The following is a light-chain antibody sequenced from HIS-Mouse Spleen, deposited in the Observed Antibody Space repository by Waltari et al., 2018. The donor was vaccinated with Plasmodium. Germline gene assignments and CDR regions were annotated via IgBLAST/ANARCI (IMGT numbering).Light chain of an antibody. CDR2: KVS. V-gene: IGKV2-30*01. CDR3: MQGTHWPYT. Sequence: DVVINPSPLSLPVPPGQPASLPCRSRQRLVYKDRNTYLNWFQQRQGQSPRRLIYKVSNRDAGVADRFSGRGSGTDFTLKSSRVEAEDVGVYCCMQGTHWPYTFGQGTKLEIK. J-gene: IGKJ2*01. CDR1: QRLVYKDRNTY.